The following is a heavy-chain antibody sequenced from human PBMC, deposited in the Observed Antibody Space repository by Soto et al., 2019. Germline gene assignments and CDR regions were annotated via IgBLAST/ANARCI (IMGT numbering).Heavy chain of an antibody. CDR1: GFTFSSYG. CDR2: ISYDGSNK. D-gene: IGHD6-25*01. Sequence: QVQLVESGGGVVQPGRSLRLSCAASGFTFSSYGMHWVRQAPGKGLEWVAVISYDGSNKYYPDSVKGRFTISRDNSKNTLYLPMNSLRAEDTAVYYCAKDRRPNSYYGMDVWGQGTTVTVSS. V-gene: IGHV3-30*18. J-gene: IGHJ6*02. CDR3: AKDRRPNSYYGMDV.